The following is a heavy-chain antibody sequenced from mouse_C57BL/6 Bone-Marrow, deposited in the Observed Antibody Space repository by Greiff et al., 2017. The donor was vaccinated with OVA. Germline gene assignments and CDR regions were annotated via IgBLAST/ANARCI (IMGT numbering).Heavy chain of an antibody. CDR1: GYTFTSYG. CDR3: AREGTYYYGSSYYWYFDV. Sequence: QVQLQQSGAELARPGASVKLSCKASGYTFTSYGISWVKQRTGQGLEWIGEIYPRSGNTYYNEKFKGKATLTADKSSSKAYMELRSLTSEDSAFYFCAREGTYYYGSSYYWYFDVWGTGTTVTVSS. CDR2: IYPRSGNT. D-gene: IGHD1-1*01. J-gene: IGHJ1*03. V-gene: IGHV1-81*01.